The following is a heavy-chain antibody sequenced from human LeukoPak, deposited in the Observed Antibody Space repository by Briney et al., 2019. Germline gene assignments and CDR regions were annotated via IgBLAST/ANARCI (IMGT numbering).Heavy chain of an antibody. CDR1: GFTFSSYA. CDR2: ISGSGGST. J-gene: IGHJ4*02. Sequence: GGSLRLSCAASGFTFSSYAMSWVRQAPGKGLEWVSAISGSGGSTYYADSVKGRFTISKDNSKNTLYLQMNSLRAEDTAVYYCAKNVLLWFGIDYWGQGTLLTVSS. V-gene: IGHV3-23*01. D-gene: IGHD3-10*01. CDR3: AKNVLLWFGIDY.